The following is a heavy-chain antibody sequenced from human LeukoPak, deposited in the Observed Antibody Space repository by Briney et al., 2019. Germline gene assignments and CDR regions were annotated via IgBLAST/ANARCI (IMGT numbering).Heavy chain of an antibody. CDR1: GFTFSSYG. V-gene: IGHV3-30*02. Sequence: PGGSLRLSCAASGFTFSSYGMHWVRQAPGKGLEWVAFIRYDGSNKYYADSVKGRFTISRDNSKNTLYLQMNSLRAEDTAVYYCAKDRPGNDYWGRGTLVTVSS. D-gene: IGHD1-14*01. CDR2: IRYDGSNK. CDR3: AKDRPGNDY. J-gene: IGHJ4*02.